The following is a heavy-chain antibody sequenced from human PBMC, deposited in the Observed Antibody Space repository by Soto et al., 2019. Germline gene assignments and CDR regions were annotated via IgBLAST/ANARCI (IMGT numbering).Heavy chain of an antibody. CDR1: RFTFSSYS. J-gene: IGHJ3*02. V-gene: IGHV3-30-3*01. CDR2: ISYDGYIK. Sequence: QVQLVESGGGVVQPGRSLRLSCVASRFTFSSYSMHWVRQAPGKGLAWVAIISYDGYIKNYADSVKGRFTISRDNSKNTLYLQMNILRPEDTAVYYCARDRGSSGWSDAFDIWGQGTMVTVSS. D-gene: IGHD6-19*01. CDR3: ARDRGSSGWSDAFDI.